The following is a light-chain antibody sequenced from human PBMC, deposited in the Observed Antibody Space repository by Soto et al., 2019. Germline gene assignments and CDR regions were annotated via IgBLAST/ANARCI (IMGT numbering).Light chain of an antibody. CDR1: SSDVGGYNY. CDR2: EVT. J-gene: IGLJ1*01. V-gene: IGLV2-14*01. Sequence: QSALTQPASVSGSPGQSITISCTGTSSDVGGYNYVSWYQQHPGKAPKLMIYEVTNRPSGVSNRVSGSKSGNTASLTISGLQAEDEADYYCSSYTSSNTPLYVFGTGTKVTVL. CDR3: SSYTSSNTPLYV.